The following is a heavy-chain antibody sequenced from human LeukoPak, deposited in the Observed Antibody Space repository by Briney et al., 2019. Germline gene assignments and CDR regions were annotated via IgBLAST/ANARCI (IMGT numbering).Heavy chain of an antibody. CDR1: GDSFTTYW. V-gene: IGHV5-51*01. CDR3: ARHKYDSSGYREGFDY. J-gene: IGHJ4*02. D-gene: IGHD3-22*01. CDR2: IFPGDSAT. Sequence: GESLKISCKGSGDSFTTYWIGWVRQMPGKGLEWMGVIFPGDSATKYSPSFQGQVTISADKSISTAYLQWSSLKASDTAMYYCARHKYDSSGYREGFDYWGQGTLVTVSS.